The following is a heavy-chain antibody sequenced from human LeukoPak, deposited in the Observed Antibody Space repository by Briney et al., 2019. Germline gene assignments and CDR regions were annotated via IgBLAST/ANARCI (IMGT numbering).Heavy chain of an antibody. CDR3: ARLGYSISPRGFADY. V-gene: IGHV4-38-2*01. D-gene: IGHD6-6*01. Sequence: SETLSLTCAVSGYSISSGYYWGWIRQPPGKGLEWIGSIYHSGSTYYNPSLKSRVTISVDTSKNQFSLKLSSVTAADTAVYYCARLGYSISPRGFADYWGQGTLVTVSS. J-gene: IGHJ4*02. CDR1: GYSISSGYY. CDR2: IYHSGST.